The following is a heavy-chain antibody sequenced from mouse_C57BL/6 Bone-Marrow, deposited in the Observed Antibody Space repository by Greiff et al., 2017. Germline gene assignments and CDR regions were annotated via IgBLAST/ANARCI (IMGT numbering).Heavy chain of an antibody. Sequence: EVQLQQSVAELVRPGASVKLSCTASGFNIKNTYMHWVKQRPEQGLEWIGRIGPANGNTKYAPKFQGKATIPADTSSNTAYLQLSRLTSEDTAIYYCARSPITAVVALYAMDYWGQGTSVTVSS. V-gene: IGHV14-3*01. J-gene: IGHJ4*01. CDR3: ARSPITAVVALYAMDY. CDR1: GFNIKNTY. D-gene: IGHD1-1*01. CDR2: IGPANGNT.